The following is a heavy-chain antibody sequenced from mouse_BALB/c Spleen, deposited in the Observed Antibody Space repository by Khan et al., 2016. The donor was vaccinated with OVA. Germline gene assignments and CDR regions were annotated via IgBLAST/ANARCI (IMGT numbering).Heavy chain of an antibody. D-gene: IGHD2-4*01. CDR3: ATIYYDYWVAY. Sequence: QIQLVQSGPELKKPGETVKISCKASGYTFTNYGMNWVKQAPGKGLKWMGWINTYTGEPTYADDFKGRFAFSLETSASTAYLQINNLKNEDTATXFCATIYYDYWVAYWGQETLVTVSA. J-gene: IGHJ3*01. CDR2: INTYTGEP. V-gene: IGHV9-3-1*01. CDR1: GYTFTNYG.